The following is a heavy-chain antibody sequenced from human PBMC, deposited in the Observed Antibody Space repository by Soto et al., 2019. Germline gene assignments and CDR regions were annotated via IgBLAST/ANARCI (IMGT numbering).Heavy chain of an antibody. CDR2: ISSTSTYI. CDR1: GFTFSTYS. D-gene: IGHD3-22*01. V-gene: IGHV3-21*01. J-gene: IGHJ4*02. CDR3: GRDVNYCDSSGHRDY. Sequence: EVQLVESGGGLVKPGGSLRLSCAASGFTFSTYSMHWVRQAPGKGLEWVSSISSTSTYIYYSDSVKGRFTISRDNAKNSLYLQMNSLRGEDTAVYYCGRDVNYCDSSGHRDYWGQGTLVTVSS.